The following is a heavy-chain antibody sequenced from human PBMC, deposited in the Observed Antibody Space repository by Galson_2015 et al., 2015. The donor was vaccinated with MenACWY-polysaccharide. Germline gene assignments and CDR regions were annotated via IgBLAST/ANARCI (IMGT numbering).Heavy chain of an antibody. CDR3: ARSARGYSYGPFDY. V-gene: IGHV4-59*01. CDR2: ISYTGST. D-gene: IGHD5-18*01. CDR1: GGSISGYY. Sequence: ETLSLTCTVSGGSISGYYWSWIRQPPGKGLEWIGYISYTGSTSYNPSLKSRVTISVDTSKNQFSLKLSSVTAADTALYHCARSARGYSYGPFDYWGQGTLVTVSS. J-gene: IGHJ4*02.